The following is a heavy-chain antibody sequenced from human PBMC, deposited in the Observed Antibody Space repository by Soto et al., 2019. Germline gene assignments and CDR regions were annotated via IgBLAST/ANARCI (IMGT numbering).Heavy chain of an antibody. D-gene: IGHD6-19*01. CDR3: ARVGSSGWYGRFGAMDL. Sequence: SETLSLTCTVSGGSISSYYWSWIRQPPGKGLEWIGYIYYSGSTNYNPSLKSRVTISVDTSKNQFSLKLSSVTAADTAVYYCARVGSSGWYGRFGAMDLWGQGTPATGS. V-gene: IGHV4-59*01. CDR1: GGSISSYY. CDR2: IYYSGST. J-gene: IGHJ6*02.